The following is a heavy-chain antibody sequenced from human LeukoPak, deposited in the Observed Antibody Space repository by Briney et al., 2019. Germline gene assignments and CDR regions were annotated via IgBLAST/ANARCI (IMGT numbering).Heavy chain of an antibody. J-gene: IGHJ6*03. Sequence: PSETLSLTCTVSGGSISSYYWSWIRQPPGKGLEWVGYIYYSGSTNYNPSLKSRVTISVDTSKNQFSLKLSSVTAADTAVYYCARAIFGLDYYHMDVWGKGTTVTVSS. CDR2: IYYSGST. D-gene: IGHD3-3*02. CDR1: GGSISSYY. CDR3: ARAIFGLDYYHMDV. V-gene: IGHV4-59*01.